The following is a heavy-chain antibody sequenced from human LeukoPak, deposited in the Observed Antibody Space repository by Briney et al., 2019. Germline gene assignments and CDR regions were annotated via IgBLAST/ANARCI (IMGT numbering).Heavy chain of an antibody. CDR3: ARARYGSGSYRHP. CDR1: GGSISSGDYY. D-gene: IGHD3-10*01. J-gene: IGHJ5*02. Sequence: SETLSLTCTVSGGSISSGDYYWSWIRQPPGKGLEWIGYIYYSGSTYYNPSLKSRVTISVDTSKNQFSLKLSSVTAADTAVYYCARARYGSGSYRHPWGQGTLVTVSS. V-gene: IGHV4-30-4*01. CDR2: IYYSGST.